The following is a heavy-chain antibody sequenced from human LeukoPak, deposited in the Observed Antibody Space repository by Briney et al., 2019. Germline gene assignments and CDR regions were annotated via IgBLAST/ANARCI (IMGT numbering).Heavy chain of an antibody. V-gene: IGHV4-31*03. CDR2: IYYSGST. CDR3: ARDAEYYYDSSAIGSFDY. Sequence: SQTLSLTCTVSGGSISSGGYYWSWIRQHPGKGLEWIGYIYYSGSTYYNPSFKSRVTISVDTSKNQFSLKLSSVTAADTAVYYCARDAEYYYDSSAIGSFDYWGQGTLVTVSS. D-gene: IGHD3-22*01. J-gene: IGHJ4*02. CDR1: GGSISSGGYY.